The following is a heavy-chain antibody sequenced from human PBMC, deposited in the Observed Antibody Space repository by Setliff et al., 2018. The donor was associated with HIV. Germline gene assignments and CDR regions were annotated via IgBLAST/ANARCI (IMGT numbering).Heavy chain of an antibody. CDR3: AHSRVVPAAMFERTEWFDP. D-gene: IGHD2-2*01. CDR1: GLSLTTSGVG. V-gene: IGHV2-5*01. Sequence: SGPTLVNPTQTLTLTCTFSGLSLTTSGVGVGWIRQPPGKALEWLAVIHWNDANHYSPSLKTRLTITKDTSKNQVVLTMTNMDPVDTATYYCAHSRVVPAAMFERTEWFDPWGQGTLVTVSS. J-gene: IGHJ5*02. CDR2: IHWNDAN.